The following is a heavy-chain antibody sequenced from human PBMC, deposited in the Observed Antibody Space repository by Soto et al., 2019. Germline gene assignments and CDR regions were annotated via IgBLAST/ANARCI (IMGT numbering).Heavy chain of an antibody. J-gene: IGHJ4*02. CDR1: GFTFSSYN. CDR2: ISSSSSYI. CDR3: AQYRSNMDY. V-gene: IGHV3-21*01. D-gene: IGHD2-2*03. Sequence: GGSLRLSCAASGFTFSSYNMNWVRQAPGKGLEWVSSISSSSSYIYYADSMKGRFTISRHTAKNSLYLKMNSLRAEDTAVYYWAQYRSNMDYWGRGTLVTVS.